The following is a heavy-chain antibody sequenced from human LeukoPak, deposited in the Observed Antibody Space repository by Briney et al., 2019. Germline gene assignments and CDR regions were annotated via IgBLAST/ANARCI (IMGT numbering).Heavy chain of an antibody. CDR3: ARGSSRSPRDAFDI. CDR1: GYTFTSYY. V-gene: IGHV1-46*01. CDR2: ISPSGAST. J-gene: IGHJ3*02. Sequence: GASVKVSCKASGYTFTSYYMHGVRQAPGQGPEWMGIISPSGASTTYAQNFQGRVTMTRDMSTSTVYMELSSLKSEDTAVYYCARGSSRSPRDAFDIWGQGTMVTVSS.